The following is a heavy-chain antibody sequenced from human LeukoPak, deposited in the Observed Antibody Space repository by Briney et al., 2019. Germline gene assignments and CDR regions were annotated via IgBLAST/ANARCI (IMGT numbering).Heavy chain of an antibody. Sequence: SETLSLTCAVYGGSFSGYYWSWIRQPPGKGLEWIGEINNSGSTNYNPSLKSRVTISVDTSKSQFSLKLSSVTAADTAVYYCVGYDSSGYYYAHWGQGTLVTVSS. V-gene: IGHV4-34*01. J-gene: IGHJ4*02. CDR3: VGYDSSGYYYAH. D-gene: IGHD3-22*01. CDR2: INNSGST. CDR1: GGSFSGYY.